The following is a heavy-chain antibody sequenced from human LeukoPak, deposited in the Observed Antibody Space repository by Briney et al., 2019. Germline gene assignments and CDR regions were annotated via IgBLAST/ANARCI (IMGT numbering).Heavy chain of an antibody. CDR3: ARPAYYDILTDDPSKNWFDP. J-gene: IGHJ5*02. V-gene: IGHV1-2*02. Sequence: ASVKVSSKTSGYTFNGYYIHRVRQAPGQGLEWMGWINPNSGDTNYAQKFQGRVTMTSDTSISSAYMELRRLRSDDTAVYYCARPAYYDILTDDPSKNWFDPWGQGTLVTVSS. CDR1: GYTFNGYY. D-gene: IGHD3-9*01. CDR2: INPNSGDT.